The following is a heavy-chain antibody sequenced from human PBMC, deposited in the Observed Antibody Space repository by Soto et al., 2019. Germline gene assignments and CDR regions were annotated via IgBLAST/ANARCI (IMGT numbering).Heavy chain of an antibody. V-gene: IGHV4-59*01. J-gene: IGHJ5*02. D-gene: IGHD5-12*01. CDR1: GGAISSSY. Sequence: SETLSLTCTVXGGAISSSYWSWIRQPPGKGLEWIGYIFYSGSTKYNPSLKSRITISVDTSKKQFSLKLSSVTAADTAVYYCARGKDVTVDWFDPWGQGTLVTVS. CDR2: IFYSGST. CDR3: ARGKDVTVDWFDP.